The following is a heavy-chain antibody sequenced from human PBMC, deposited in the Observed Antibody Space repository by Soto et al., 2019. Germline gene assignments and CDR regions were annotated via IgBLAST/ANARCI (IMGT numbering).Heavy chain of an antibody. CDR1: GFTFDDYA. Sequence: GGSLRLSCAASGFTFDDYAMHWVRQAPGKGLEWVSGISWNSGSIGYADSVKGRFTISRDNAKNSLYLQMNSLRAEDTALYYCAKDMFAGGGDAFDIWGQGTMVTVSS. CDR3: AKDMFAGGGDAFDI. D-gene: IGHD3-10*02. V-gene: IGHV3-9*01. CDR2: ISWNSGSI. J-gene: IGHJ3*02.